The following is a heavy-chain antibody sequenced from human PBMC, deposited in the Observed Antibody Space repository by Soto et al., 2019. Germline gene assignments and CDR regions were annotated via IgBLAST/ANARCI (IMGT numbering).Heavy chain of an antibody. D-gene: IGHD3-16*01. CDR3: AHIPNYYQYDWCHP. CDR1: GFSLTTRGVG. Sequence: QITLKESGPTLVKPTQTLTLTCTFSGFSLTTRGVGVGWIRQPPGKALECLALIYWDDDKRYSPSLQSRLSITKDTSKNQVVPTMTNVHPVDTATYYCAHIPNYYQYDWCHPWGQGTLVSVSS. V-gene: IGHV2-5*02. J-gene: IGHJ5*02. CDR2: IYWDDDK.